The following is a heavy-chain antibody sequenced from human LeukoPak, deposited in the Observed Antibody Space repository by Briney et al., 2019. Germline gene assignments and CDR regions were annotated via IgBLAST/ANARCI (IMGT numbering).Heavy chain of an antibody. Sequence: SETLSLTCAVYGGSFSGYYWSWIRQPPGKGLEWIGEINHSGSTNCNPSLKSRVTISVDTSKNQFSLKLSSVTAADTAVYYCARHGNGILWFGELGGGFDYWGQGTLVTVSS. D-gene: IGHD3-10*01. J-gene: IGHJ4*02. CDR1: GGSFSGYY. CDR3: ARHGNGILWFGELGGGFDY. CDR2: INHSGST. V-gene: IGHV4-34*01.